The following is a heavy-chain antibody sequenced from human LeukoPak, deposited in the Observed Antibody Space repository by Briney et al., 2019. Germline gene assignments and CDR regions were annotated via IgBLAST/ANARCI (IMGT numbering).Heavy chain of an antibody. V-gene: IGHV4-34*01. CDR1: GGSITDYY. Sequence: PSETLSLTCALSGGSITDYYYNWVRQPPGKGLEWIGEINHSGSTTYNPSLKSRVIIAVDTSKNQFSLKLTSVTAADTAVYYCARQKYYYGSGRPLDYWGQGTLVTVSS. CDR2: INHSGST. D-gene: IGHD3-10*01. J-gene: IGHJ4*02. CDR3: ARQKYYYGSGRPLDY.